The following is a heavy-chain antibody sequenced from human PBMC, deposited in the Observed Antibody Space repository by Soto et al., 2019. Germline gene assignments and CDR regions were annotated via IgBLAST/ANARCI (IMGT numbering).Heavy chain of an antibody. D-gene: IGHD4-17*01. CDR2: IYYSGST. CDR1: GGSISSSSYY. J-gene: IGHJ4*02. V-gene: IGHV4-39*01. Sequence: SETLSLTCTVSGGSISSSSYYWGWIRQPPGKGLEWIGSIYYSGSTYYNPSLKSRVTISVDTSKSQFSLKLSSVTAADTAVYYCATTYYGDYGYFDYWGQGTLVTVSS. CDR3: ATTYYGDYGYFDY.